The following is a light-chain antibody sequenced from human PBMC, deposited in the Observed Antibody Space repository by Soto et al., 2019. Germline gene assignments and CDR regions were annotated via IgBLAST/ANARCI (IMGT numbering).Light chain of an antibody. CDR3: QQYGSSPLT. J-gene: IGKJ4*01. Sequence: EIVLTQSPGTLSLSPGERATLSCRASQSVSSSYLAWYQQKPGQAPRLLIYGASSRATGIPDRFSGSGSGTDFTVTISRLEPEDVEVYYCQQYGSSPLTFGGGTKVEIK. CDR1: QSVSSSY. V-gene: IGKV3-20*01. CDR2: GAS.